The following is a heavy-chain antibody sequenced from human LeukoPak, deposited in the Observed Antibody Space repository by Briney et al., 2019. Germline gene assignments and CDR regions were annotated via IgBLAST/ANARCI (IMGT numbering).Heavy chain of an antibody. Sequence: GGSLRLSCAASGFTFSSYAMHWVRQAPGKGLEWVAVISYDGSNKYYADSVKGRFTISRDNSKNTLYLQMNSLRAEDTAVYYCARASRKQLSIIYYYYYMDVWGKGTTVTVSS. D-gene: IGHD6-13*01. CDR3: ARASRKQLSIIYYYYYMDV. V-gene: IGHV3-30*04. CDR1: GFTFSSYA. CDR2: ISYDGSNK. J-gene: IGHJ6*03.